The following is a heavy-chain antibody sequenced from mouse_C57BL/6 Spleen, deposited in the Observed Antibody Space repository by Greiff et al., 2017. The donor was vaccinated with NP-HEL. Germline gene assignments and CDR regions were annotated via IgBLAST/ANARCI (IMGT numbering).Heavy chain of an antibody. V-gene: IGHV7-3*01. CDR2: LRNKANGYTT. J-gene: IGHJ2*01. D-gene: IGHD2-3*01. CDR1: GFTFTDYY. CDR3: ARSFYDLYYFDY. Sequence: DVHLVESGGGLVQPGGSLSLSCAASGFTFTDYYMSWVRQPPGKALEWLGFLRNKANGYTTEYSASVKGRFTISRDNSQSILYLQMNALRAEDSATYYCARSFYDLYYFDYWGQGTTLTVSS.